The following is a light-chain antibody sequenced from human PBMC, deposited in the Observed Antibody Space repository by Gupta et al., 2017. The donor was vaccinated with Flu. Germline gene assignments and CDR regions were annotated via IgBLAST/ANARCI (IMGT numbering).Light chain of an antibody. CDR2: AVS. CDR3: SSYAGSSDSVV. V-gene: IGLV2-8*01. J-gene: IGLJ2*01. Sequence: SALTQPPSASGSLGQSVTVSCSGTNSDIGVYNYVSWYQQPPGEAPKLMLYAVSERPSGVPDRFSGSRSGNTASLTVSGLQADDEADYYCSSYAGSSDSVVFGGGTKLTVL. CDR1: NSDIGVYNY.